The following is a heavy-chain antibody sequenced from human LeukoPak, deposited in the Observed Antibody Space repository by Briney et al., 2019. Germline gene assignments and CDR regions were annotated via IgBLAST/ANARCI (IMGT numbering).Heavy chain of an antibody. D-gene: IGHD3-10*01. CDR2: IDYSDTT. V-gene: IGHV4-31*03. Sequence: SETLSLTCTVSGGSISRGGYYWSWIRQHPGKGLVWNGYIDYSDTTYYNPSLKSRLTMSVDTSKTQFSLKLTSVTAADTAVSYCARDGDSSGSPPHNWGQGTLFTVSS. CDR1: GGSISRGGYY. J-gene: IGHJ4*02. CDR3: ARDGDSSGSPPHN.